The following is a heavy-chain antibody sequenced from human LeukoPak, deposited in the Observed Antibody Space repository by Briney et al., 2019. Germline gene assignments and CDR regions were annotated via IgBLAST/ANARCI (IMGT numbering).Heavy chain of an antibody. D-gene: IGHD3-22*01. CDR1: GGSISSSNW. Sequence: SETLSLTCTVSGGSISSSNWWSWVRQPPGKGLEWIGEIYHSGNTNYNPSLKSRVTISVDKSKNQFSLKLSSVTAADTAVYFCAREAYDSSGYYSDYWGQGTLVTVSS. V-gene: IGHV4-4*02. J-gene: IGHJ4*02. CDR2: IYHSGNT. CDR3: AREAYDSSGYYSDY.